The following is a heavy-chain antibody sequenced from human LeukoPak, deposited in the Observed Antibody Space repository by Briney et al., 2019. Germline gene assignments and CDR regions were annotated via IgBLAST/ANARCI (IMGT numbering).Heavy chain of an antibody. Sequence: PGGSLRLSCAASKFIFSNYWMSWVRQAPGKGLEWVAYIKKTGSETYYVDSVEGRFTITRDNARNSLFLQMNRLRAEDTAVYYCAGEDGYCSGGNCYSYFDSWGQGTLVTVSS. CDR1: KFIFSNYW. CDR3: AGEDGYCSGGNCYSYFDS. V-gene: IGHV3-7*01. J-gene: IGHJ4*02. D-gene: IGHD2-15*01. CDR2: IKKTGSET.